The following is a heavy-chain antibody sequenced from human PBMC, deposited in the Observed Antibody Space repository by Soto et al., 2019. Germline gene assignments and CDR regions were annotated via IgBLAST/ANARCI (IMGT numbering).Heavy chain of an antibody. Sequence: ASVTVSCKASGYTFTSYAMHWVRQAPGQRLEWMGWINAGNGNTKYSQKFQGKVTITRDTSASTAYMELSSLRSEDTAVYYCARGLFAAKQGLASEGGYWGQGTLVTVSS. D-gene: IGHD6-19*01. CDR1: GYTFTSYA. CDR2: INAGNGNT. CDR3: ARGLFAAKQGLASEGGY. J-gene: IGHJ4*02. V-gene: IGHV1-3*01.